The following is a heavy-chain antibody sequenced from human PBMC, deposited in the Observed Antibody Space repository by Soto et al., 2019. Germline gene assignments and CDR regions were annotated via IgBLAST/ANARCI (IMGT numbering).Heavy chain of an antibody. D-gene: IGHD4-17*01. CDR1: GYSFTSYW. V-gene: IGHV5-10-1*01. CDR3: ARHLVGYGDYLVGMDV. CDR2: VDPSDSYT. J-gene: IGHJ6*02. Sequence: GESLKISCKGSGYSFTSYWISWVRQMPGKGLEWMGRVDPSDSYTNYSPSFQGHVTISADKSISTAYLQWSSLKASDTAMYYCARHLVGYGDYLVGMDVWGQGTTVTVSS.